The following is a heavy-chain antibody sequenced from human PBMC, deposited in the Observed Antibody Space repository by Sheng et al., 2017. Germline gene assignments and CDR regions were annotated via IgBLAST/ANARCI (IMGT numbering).Heavy chain of an antibody. D-gene: IGHD2-21*02. CDR1: GFTFSSYG. J-gene: IGHJ6*02. CDR2: ISYDGSNK. CDR3: AKDLDDPVVTPDYYYGMDV. V-gene: IGHV3-30*18. Sequence: QVQLVESGGGVVQPGRSLRLSCAASGFTFSSYGMHWVRQAPGKGLEWVAVISYDGSNKYYADSVKGRFTISRDNSKNTLYLQMNSLRAEDTAVYYCAKDLDDPVVTPDYYYGMDVWGQGTTVTVSS.